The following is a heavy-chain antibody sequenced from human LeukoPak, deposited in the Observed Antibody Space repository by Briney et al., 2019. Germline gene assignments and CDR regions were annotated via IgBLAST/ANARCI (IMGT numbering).Heavy chain of an antibody. CDR2: ISSSSSYI. V-gene: IGHV3-21*01. Sequence: GGSLRLSCAASGFTLSNYSMNWARQAPGKGLEWVAFISSSSSYIFYADSLKGRFTISRDNAKNSLYLQMNSLRADDTAVYYCARDLAYGDDGLWGQGTLVTVSS. CDR3: ARDLAYGDDGL. D-gene: IGHD4-17*01. J-gene: IGHJ4*02. CDR1: GFTLSNYS.